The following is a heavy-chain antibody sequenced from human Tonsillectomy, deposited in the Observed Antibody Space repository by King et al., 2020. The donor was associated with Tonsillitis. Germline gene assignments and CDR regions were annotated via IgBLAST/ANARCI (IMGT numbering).Heavy chain of an antibody. Sequence: QLVQSGAEVKKPGASVKVSCKASGYTFTGYYMHWVRQAPGQGLEWMGWINPNSGGTNYAQKFQGRVTMTRDTSISTAYMELSRLRSDDTAVYYCARGEDRGVIDYGMDVWGQGTTVTVSS. D-gene: IGHD3-10*01. CDR3: ARGEDRGVIDYGMDV. CDR1: GYTFTGYY. V-gene: IGHV1-2*02. CDR2: INPNSGGT. J-gene: IGHJ6*02.